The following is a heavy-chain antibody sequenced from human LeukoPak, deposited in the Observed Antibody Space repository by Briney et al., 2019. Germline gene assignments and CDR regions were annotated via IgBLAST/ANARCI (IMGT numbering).Heavy chain of an antibody. CDR2: INHSGST. CDR1: GGSFNGYY. Sequence: SETLSLTCAVYGGSFNGYYWSWIRQPPGKGLEWIGEINHSGSTNYNPSLKSRVTISVDTSKNQFSLKLSSVTAADTAVYYCARRVSLSSSRLNPWGQGTLVTVSS. V-gene: IGHV4-34*01. CDR3: ARRVSLSSSRLNP. D-gene: IGHD6-13*01. J-gene: IGHJ5*02.